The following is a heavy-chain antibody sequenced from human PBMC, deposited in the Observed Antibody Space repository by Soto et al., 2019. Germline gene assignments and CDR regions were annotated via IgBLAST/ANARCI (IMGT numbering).Heavy chain of an antibody. CDR3: AKDHGMDV. V-gene: IGHV3-23*01. CDR1: GFTFSDYA. CDR2: ISGSGGST. Sequence: EVQVLESGGGLAQPGGSLRLSCVASGFTFSDYAMAWVRQSPGKGLEWVSSISGSGGSTYYADSVKGRFTISRDNSKNTVFLQMNSRRAEDTAVYYCAKDHGMDVWGQGATVTVSS. J-gene: IGHJ6*02.